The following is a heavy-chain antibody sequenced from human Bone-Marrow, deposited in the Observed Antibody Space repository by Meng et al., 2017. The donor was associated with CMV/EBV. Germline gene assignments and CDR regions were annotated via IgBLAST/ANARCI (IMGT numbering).Heavy chain of an antibody. V-gene: IGHV3-23*01. CDR1: GFTFSNYE. J-gene: IGHJ4*02. Sequence: GESLKISCVVSGFTFSNYEMDWVRQAPGKGLEWVSGISGSGGSTYYADSVKGRFTISRDNFKNTLYLQMNSLRAEDTAVYYCAKCQGESRGYFDYWGQGTLVTVSS. CDR2: ISGSGGST. D-gene: IGHD3-16*01. CDR3: AKCQGESRGYFDY.